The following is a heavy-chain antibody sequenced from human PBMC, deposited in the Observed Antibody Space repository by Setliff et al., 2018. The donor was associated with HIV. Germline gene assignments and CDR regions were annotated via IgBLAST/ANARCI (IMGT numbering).Heavy chain of an antibody. D-gene: IGHD4-17*01. Sequence: SETLSLTCAVSGYSISSGCYWGWIRQPPGKGLEWVGSIYHSGTTYYNPSLKSRVTMSVDTSKNQFSLKLTSVTASDTAVYYCARAAAGNTGPFDLWGQGSPVTVSS. CDR2: IYHSGTT. CDR3: ARAAAGNTGPFDL. CDR1: GYSISSGCY. V-gene: IGHV4-38-2*01. J-gene: IGHJ4*02.